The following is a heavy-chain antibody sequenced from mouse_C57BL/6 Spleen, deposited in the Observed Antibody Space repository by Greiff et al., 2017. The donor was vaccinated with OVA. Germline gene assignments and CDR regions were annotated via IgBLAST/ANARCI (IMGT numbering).Heavy chain of an antibody. CDR1: GFSLTSYG. J-gene: IGHJ2*01. Sequence: QVQLKESGPGLVQPSQSLSITCTVSGFSLTSYGVHWVRQSPGKGLEWLGVIWRGGSTDYNAAFMSRLSITKDNSKSQVFFKMNSLQADDTALYYCAKRGEITTVLDYWGQGTTLTVSS. CDR3: AKRGEITTVLDY. V-gene: IGHV2-5*01. D-gene: IGHD1-1*01. CDR2: IWRGGST.